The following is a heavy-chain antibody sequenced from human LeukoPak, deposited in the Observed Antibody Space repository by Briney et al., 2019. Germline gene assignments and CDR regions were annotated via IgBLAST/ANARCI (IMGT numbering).Heavy chain of an antibody. CDR3: ARVRDIPLDAFDI. J-gene: IGHJ3*02. Sequence: GGSLRLSCAASGFTFSSYGMHWVRQVPGKGLEWVAVIWYDGSNKYYADSVKGRFTISRDNSKNTLYLQMNSLRAEDTAVYYCARVRDIPLDAFDIWGQGTMVTVSS. CDR1: GFTFSSYG. CDR2: IWYDGSNK. D-gene: IGHD3-9*01. V-gene: IGHV3-33*01.